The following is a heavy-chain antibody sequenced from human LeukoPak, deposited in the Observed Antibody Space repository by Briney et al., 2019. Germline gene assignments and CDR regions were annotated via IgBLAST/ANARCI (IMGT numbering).Heavy chain of an antibody. Sequence: GGSLRLSCAASGFTFRTYAMSWVRQAPGKGLEWVSTISGSDDSTYYADSVKGRFTISRDNSNNTLFLQMNSLRAEDTAIYYCAKGRTTTVRFLIDFWGQGTLVTVSS. V-gene: IGHV3-23*01. J-gene: IGHJ4*02. CDR3: AKGRTTTVRFLIDF. CDR1: GFTFRTYA. D-gene: IGHD4-17*01. CDR2: ISGSDDST.